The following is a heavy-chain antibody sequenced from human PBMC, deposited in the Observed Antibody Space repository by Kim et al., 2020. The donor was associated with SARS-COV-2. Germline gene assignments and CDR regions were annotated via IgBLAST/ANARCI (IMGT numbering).Heavy chain of an antibody. CDR2: ISAYNGNT. D-gene: IGHD3-22*01. V-gene: IGHV1-18*01. CDR3: ARGNPPGTMIVGYYFDY. Sequence: ASVKVSCKASGYTFTSYGISWVRQAPGQGLEWMGWISAYNGNTNYAQKLQGRVTMTTDTSTSTAYMELRSLRSDDTAVYYCARGNPPGTMIVGYYFDYWGQGTLVTVSS. CDR1: GYTFTSYG. J-gene: IGHJ4*02.